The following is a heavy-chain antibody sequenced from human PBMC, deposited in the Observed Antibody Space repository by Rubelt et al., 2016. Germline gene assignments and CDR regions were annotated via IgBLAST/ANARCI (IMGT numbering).Heavy chain of an antibody. D-gene: IGHD1-26*01. CDR2: IWYDGSNK. V-gene: IGHV3-33*01. CDR3: ARGGMGGSTGYFDY. CDR1: RFTFSSYG. J-gene: IGHJ4*02. Sequence: GGVVQPGRSLRLSCAASRFTFSSYGMHWVRQAPGKGLEWVAVIWYDGSNKYYADSVKGRLTISRDNSKNTLYLQMNSLRAEDTAVYYCARGGMGGSTGYFDYWGQGTLVTVSS.